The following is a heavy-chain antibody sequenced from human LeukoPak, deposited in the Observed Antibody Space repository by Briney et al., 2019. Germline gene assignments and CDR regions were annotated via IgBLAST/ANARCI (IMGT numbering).Heavy chain of an antibody. CDR3: ARCESSSSSWGYYYMDV. V-gene: IGHV1-69*01. Sequence: SVKVSCKASVGTFSSYAISWVRQAPGQGLEWMGGIIPIFGTANYAQKFQGGVTITADESTSTAYIELSSLRSEDTAVYYCARCESSSSSWGYYYMDVWGKGTTVTVSS. D-gene: IGHD6-6*01. J-gene: IGHJ6*03. CDR2: IIPIFGTA. CDR1: VGTFSSYA.